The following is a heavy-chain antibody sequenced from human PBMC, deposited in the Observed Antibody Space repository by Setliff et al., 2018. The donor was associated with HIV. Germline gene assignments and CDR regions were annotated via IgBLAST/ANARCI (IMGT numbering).Heavy chain of an antibody. CDR3: ARPIPYGLDWYFDL. CDR2: MHSSGST. CDR1: GGSISRYY. J-gene: IGHJ2*01. D-gene: IGHD4-17*01. Sequence: SETLSLTCTVSGGSISRYYWSWIRQSPGKGLEFIGYMHSSGSTNYNPSLETRVTLSVDTSKSQSSLKLTSVTASDTGMYYCARPIPYGLDWYFDLWGRGTLVTVSS. V-gene: IGHV4-4*09.